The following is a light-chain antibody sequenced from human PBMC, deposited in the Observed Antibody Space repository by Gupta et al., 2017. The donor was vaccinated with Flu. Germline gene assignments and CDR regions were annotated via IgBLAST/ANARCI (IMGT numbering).Light chain of an antibody. CDR2: DTS. CDR3: LLCYSGAWV. CDR1: TGAVTSGHY. V-gene: IGLV7-46*01. Sequence: QAVVTQEPSLTVSPGGTVPLTCGSSTGAVTSGHYPYWFQQKPGQATRTLIYDTSNKHSWTPARFSGSLRGGKAALTLSGAQPEDEAEYYCLLCYSGAWVFGGGTKLTVL. J-gene: IGLJ3*02.